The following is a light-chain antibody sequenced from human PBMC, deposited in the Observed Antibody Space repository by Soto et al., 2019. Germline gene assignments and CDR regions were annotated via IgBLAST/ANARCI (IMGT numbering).Light chain of an antibody. V-gene: IGLV2-14*01. CDR1: SSDVGGYNY. CDR3: SSYTGSSTYVV. Sequence: QSVLTQPASVSGSPGQSITISCTGTSSDVGGYNYVSWYQQHPGKAPKLMIYDVNNRPSGVSNRFSGSKSGNTASLTISGLQADDEADYYCSSYTGSSTYVVFGGGTKLTVL. J-gene: IGLJ2*01. CDR2: DVN.